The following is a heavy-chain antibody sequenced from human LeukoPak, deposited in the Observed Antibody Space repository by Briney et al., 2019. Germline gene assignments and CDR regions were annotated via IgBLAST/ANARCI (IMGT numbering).Heavy chain of an antibody. CDR3: ARDWNDYGGNTSSFDY. Sequence: GGSLRLSCAASGFTFSSYSMSWVRQAPGKGLEWVSYISSSSSTIYYADSVKGRFTISRDNAKNSLYLQMNSLRAEDTAVYYCARDWNDYGGNTSSFDYWGQGTLVTVSS. D-gene: IGHD4-23*01. CDR2: ISSSSSTI. V-gene: IGHV3-48*04. J-gene: IGHJ4*02. CDR1: GFTFSSYS.